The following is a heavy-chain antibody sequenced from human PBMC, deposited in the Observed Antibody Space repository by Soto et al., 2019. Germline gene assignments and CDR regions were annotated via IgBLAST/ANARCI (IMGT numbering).Heavy chain of an antibody. V-gene: IGHV3-66*01. D-gene: IGHD6-19*01. CDR1: GFTVSSNY. CDR2: IYSGGST. J-gene: IGHJ4*02. CDR3: ARVSVAVAGHPIDY. Sequence: EVQLVESGGGLVQPGGSLRLSCAASGFTVSSNYMSWVRQAPGKGLEWVSVIYSGGSTYYADSVKGRFTISRDNSKTTLYLQMNSLRAEDTAVYYCARVSVAVAGHPIDYWGQGTLVTVSS.